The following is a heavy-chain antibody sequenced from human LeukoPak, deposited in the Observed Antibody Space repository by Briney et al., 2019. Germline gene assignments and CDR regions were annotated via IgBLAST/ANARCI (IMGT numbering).Heavy chain of an antibody. CDR1: GFTFSSYA. V-gene: IGHV3-30-3*01. D-gene: IGHD4-11*01. Sequence: PGRSLRLSCAASGFTFSSYAMHWVRQAPGKGLEWVAVISYDGSNKYYADSVKGRFTISRDNSKNTLYLQMNSLRAEDTAVYYCARHGGTRVTLVEVYYFDYWGQGTLVTVSS. CDR3: ARHGGTRVTLVEVYYFDY. CDR2: ISYDGSNK. J-gene: IGHJ4*02.